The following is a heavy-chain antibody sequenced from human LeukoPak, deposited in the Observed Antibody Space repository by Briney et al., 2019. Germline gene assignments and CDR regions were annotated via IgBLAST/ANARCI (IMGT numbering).Heavy chain of an antibody. CDR2: INHSGST. V-gene: IGHV4-34*01. J-gene: IGHJ6*02. CDR3: ARSGCSSTSCYGRLSYYYYGMDV. Sequence: SETLSLTCAVYGGSFSGYYWSWIRQPPGKGLEWIGEINHSGSTNYNPSLKSRVTISVDTSKNQFSLKLSSVTAADTAVYYCARSGCSSTSCYGRLSYYYYGMDVWGQGTTVTVSS. CDR1: GGSFSGYY. D-gene: IGHD2-2*01.